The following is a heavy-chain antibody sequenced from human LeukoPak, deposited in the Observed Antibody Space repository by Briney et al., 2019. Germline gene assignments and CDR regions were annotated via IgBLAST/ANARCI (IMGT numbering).Heavy chain of an antibody. J-gene: IGHJ4*02. CDR2: ISGSGGST. D-gene: IGHD2/OR15-2a*01. CDR1: GFTFDDYG. V-gene: IGHV3-23*01. CDR3: AKDNRSPFDY. Sequence: GGSLRLSCAASGFTFDDYGMTWVRQAPGKGLEWVSAISGSGGSTYYADSVKGRFTISRDNSKNTLYLQMNSLRAEDTAVYYCAKDNRSPFDYWGQGTLVTVSS.